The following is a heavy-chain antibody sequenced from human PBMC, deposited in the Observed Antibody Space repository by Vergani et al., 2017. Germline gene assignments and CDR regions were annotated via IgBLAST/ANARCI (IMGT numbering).Heavy chain of an antibody. V-gene: IGHV3-48*03. J-gene: IGHJ6*03. CDR1: GFTFSSYE. Sequence: EVQLVESGGGLVQPGGSLRLSCAASGFTFSSYEMNWVRQAPGKGREWVSYISSSGSTIYYADSVKGRFTISRDNAKNSLYLQMNSLGAEDAAVYYCARDGSYSGRAGMDVWGKGTTVTVSS. CDR3: ARDGSYSGRAGMDV. D-gene: IGHD1-26*01. CDR2: ISSSGSTI.